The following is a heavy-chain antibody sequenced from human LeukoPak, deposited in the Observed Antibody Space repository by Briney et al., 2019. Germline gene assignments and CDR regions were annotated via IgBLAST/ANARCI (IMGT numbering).Heavy chain of an antibody. J-gene: IGHJ3*01. CDR2: INPNSGGT. Sequence: VSVKVSCKASGYTFTGYYMHWVRQAPGQGLELMGWINPNSGGTNYAQKFQGRVTMTRDTSISTAYMELSRLRSDDTAGYYCSRDRQGILSWGQGQCSPSLQ. D-gene: IGHD3-10*01. CDR3: SRDRQGILS. CDR1: GYTFTGYY. V-gene: IGHV1-2*02.